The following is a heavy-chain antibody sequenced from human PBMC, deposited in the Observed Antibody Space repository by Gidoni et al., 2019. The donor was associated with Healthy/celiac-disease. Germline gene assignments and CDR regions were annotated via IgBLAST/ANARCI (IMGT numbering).Heavy chain of an antibody. Sequence: QVQLVESGGGVVQPGRSLRLSCAASGFTFSSYALHWVRQAPGKGLEWVAVISYDGSNKYYSDSVKGRFTISRDNSKNTLYLQMNSLRAEDTAVYYCAREDGAMAAGIVYYGMDVWGQGTTVTVSS. J-gene: IGHJ6*02. CDR3: AREDGAMAAGIVYYGMDV. CDR2: ISYDGSNK. V-gene: IGHV3-30-3*01. D-gene: IGHD5-18*01. CDR1: GFTFSSYA.